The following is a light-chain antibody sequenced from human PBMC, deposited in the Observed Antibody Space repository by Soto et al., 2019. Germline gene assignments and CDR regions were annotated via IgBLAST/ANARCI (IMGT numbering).Light chain of an antibody. V-gene: IGLV2-14*01. CDR3: TSFTSSSTYV. Sequence: QSALTQPASVSGSPGQSITISCTGTSSDVGAYDYVSWYQQHPDKAPKFMIYEVTNRPSGVSHRFSGSKSGNTASLTISGLQAEDEADYYCTSFTSSSTYVFGTGTRSPS. J-gene: IGLJ1*01. CDR1: SSDVGAYDY. CDR2: EVT.